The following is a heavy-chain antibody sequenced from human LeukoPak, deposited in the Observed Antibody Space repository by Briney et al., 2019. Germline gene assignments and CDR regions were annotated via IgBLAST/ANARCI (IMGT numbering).Heavy chain of an antibody. CDR1: GGSISSYY. J-gene: IGHJ5*02. Sequence: SETLSLTCTVSGGSISSYYRSWIRQPPGKGLEWIGYIYYSGSTNYNPSLKSRVTISVDTSKNQFSLKLSSVTAADTAVYYCARYKIFGQQLNWFDPWGQGTLVTVSS. D-gene: IGHD6-13*01. CDR2: IYYSGST. V-gene: IGHV4-59*01. CDR3: ARYKIFGQQLNWFDP.